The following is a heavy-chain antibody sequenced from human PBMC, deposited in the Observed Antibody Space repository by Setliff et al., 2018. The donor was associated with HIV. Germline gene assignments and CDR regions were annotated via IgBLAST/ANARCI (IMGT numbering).Heavy chain of an antibody. Sequence: PSETLSLTCTVSGGSIYGSDYYWGWIRQPPGKGLESIGSIYYSGSTNYNPSLKSRATISVDTSKNQFSLKLSSVTAADTAVYYCARGDGTKYYYYYMDVWGKGTTVTVSS. CDR1: GGSIYGSDYY. D-gene: IGHD1-7*01. V-gene: IGHV4-39*07. J-gene: IGHJ6*03. CDR3: ARGDGTKYYYYYMDV. CDR2: IYYSGST.